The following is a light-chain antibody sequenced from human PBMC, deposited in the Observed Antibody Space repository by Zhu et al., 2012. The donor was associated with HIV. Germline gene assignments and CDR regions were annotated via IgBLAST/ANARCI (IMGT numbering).Light chain of an antibody. CDR3: HQYNNWLALS. CDR2: DAS. V-gene: IGKV3-15*01. J-gene: IGKJ4*01. Sequence: EIVMTQSPATLSVSPGERVTLSCRATHSLGNDLAWYQQKPGQAPRLLIYDASTRATGIPARFSGSGSGTEFTLTISSLQSEDFAVYFCHQYNNWLALSFGGGTKVEIK. CDR1: HSLGND.